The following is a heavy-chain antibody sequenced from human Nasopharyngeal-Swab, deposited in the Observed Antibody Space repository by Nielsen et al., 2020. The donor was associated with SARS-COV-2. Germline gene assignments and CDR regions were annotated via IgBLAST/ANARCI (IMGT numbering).Heavy chain of an antibody. CDR1: GFTFSSYA. D-gene: IGHD5-24*01. CDR3: AREGDGYNSPHTNFY. CDR2: ISGSGGST. V-gene: IGHV3-23*01. J-gene: IGHJ4*02. Sequence: GGSLRLSCAASGFTFSSYAMSWVRQAPGKGLEWVSAISGSGGSTYYADSVKGRFTISRDNSKNTLYLQMNSLRAEDTAVYYCAREGDGYNSPHTNFYWGQGTLVTVSS.